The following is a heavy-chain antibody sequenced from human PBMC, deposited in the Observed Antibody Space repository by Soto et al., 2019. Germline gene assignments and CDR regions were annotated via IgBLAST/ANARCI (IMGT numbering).Heavy chain of an antibody. D-gene: IGHD1-26*01. CDR2: ISGSGNST. CDR1: GFTFSNYA. V-gene: IGHV3-23*01. CDR3: ARDVWELLRGFDP. Sequence: EVQLLESGGGLVQPGGSLRLSCAVSGFTFSNYAMSWVRQAPGKGLEWVAAISGSGNSTNYANNVKGRFTISRDNSKNTVYLQMNSLRAADTAVYYCARDVWELLRGFDPWGQGTLVTVSS. J-gene: IGHJ5*02.